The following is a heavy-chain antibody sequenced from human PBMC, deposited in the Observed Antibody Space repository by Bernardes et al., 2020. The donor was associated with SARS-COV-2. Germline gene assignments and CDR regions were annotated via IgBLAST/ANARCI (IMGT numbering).Heavy chain of an antibody. CDR1: GFSFAASA. CDR3: ARDLRGDSDY. J-gene: IGHJ4*02. D-gene: IGHD3-10*01. Sequence: GGSLRLSCTASGFSFAASAMNWVLQAPGKGLEWVATVDGGGDDTYHADSVRGRFTISRDRSKRTLYLQMNALRAEDTGVYYCARDLRGDSDYWGQGTLVTVSA. V-gene: IGHV3-23*01. CDR2: VDGGGDDT.